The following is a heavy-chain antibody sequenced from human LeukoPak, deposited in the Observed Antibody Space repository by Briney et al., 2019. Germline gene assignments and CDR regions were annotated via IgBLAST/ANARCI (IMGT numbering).Heavy chain of an antibody. J-gene: IGHJ4*02. V-gene: IGHV4-39*07. CDR2: IYSSGKT. CDR1: VGSISSGSYY. CDR3: ARVGGPVTYYFDY. Sequence: PSETLPLTCTVSVGSISSGSYYLDWIRQPPGKGLEWIGDIYSSGKTNYNPSLKSRVTISVDTSKNQFSLKLSSVTAADTAVYYCARVGGPVTYYFDYWGQGTLVTVSS.